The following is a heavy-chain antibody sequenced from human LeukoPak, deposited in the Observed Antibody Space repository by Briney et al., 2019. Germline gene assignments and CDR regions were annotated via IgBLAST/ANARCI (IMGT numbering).Heavy chain of an antibody. V-gene: IGHV4-30-2*01. D-gene: IGHD4-17*01. CDR2: IYHSGST. Sequence: SETLSLTCTVSGGSIRSGTHYWSWIRQPPGTGLEWIGYIYHSGSTYYNPSLKSRVTISVDRSKNQFSLKLSSVTAADTAVYYCASRRDYGDYGREAFDYWGQGTLVTVSS. CDR3: ASRRDYGDYGREAFDY. CDR1: GGSIRSGTHY. J-gene: IGHJ4*02.